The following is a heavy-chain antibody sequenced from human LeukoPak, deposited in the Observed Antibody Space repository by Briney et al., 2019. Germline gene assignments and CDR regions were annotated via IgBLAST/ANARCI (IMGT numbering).Heavy chain of an antibody. V-gene: IGHV3-48*01. J-gene: IGHJ6*02. CDR2: ISSSSSTI. CDR1: GFTFSSYS. D-gene: IGHD3-10*01. Sequence: PGGSLRLSCAASGFTFSSYSMNWVRQAPGKGLEWVSYISSSSSTIYYADSVKGRFTISRDNAKNSLYLQMNSLRAEDTAVYYCARVSWFGSLDVWGQGTTVTVSS. CDR3: ARVSWFGSLDV.